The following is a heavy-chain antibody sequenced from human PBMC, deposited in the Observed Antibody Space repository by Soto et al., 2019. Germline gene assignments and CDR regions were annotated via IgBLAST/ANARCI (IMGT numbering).Heavy chain of an antibody. CDR2: ISYDGSNK. Sequence: GGSLRLSCAASGFTFSSYGMHWVRQAPGKGLEWVAVISYDGSNKYYADSVKGRFTISRDNSKNTLYLQMNSLRAEDTAVYYSAVYSSSSNYWGQGTLVTVSS. CDR1: GFTFSSYG. D-gene: IGHD6-6*01. CDR3: AVYSSSSNY. V-gene: IGHV3-30*03. J-gene: IGHJ4*02.